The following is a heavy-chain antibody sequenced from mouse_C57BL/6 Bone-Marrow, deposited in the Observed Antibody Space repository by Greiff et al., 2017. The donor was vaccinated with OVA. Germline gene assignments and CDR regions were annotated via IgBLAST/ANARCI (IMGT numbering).Heavy chain of an antibody. Sequence: VQLQQSVAELVRPGASVKLSCTASGFNIKNTYMHWVKQRPEPGLEWIGRIVPANGNTKYATKFQGKATITADTSSNTAYMKISSLTSEYTAIYYCALITTVVEGAYWGQGTLVTVSA. CDR2: IVPANGNT. J-gene: IGHJ3*01. D-gene: IGHD1-1*01. CDR1: GFNIKNTY. V-gene: IGHV14-3*01. CDR3: ALITTVVEGAY.